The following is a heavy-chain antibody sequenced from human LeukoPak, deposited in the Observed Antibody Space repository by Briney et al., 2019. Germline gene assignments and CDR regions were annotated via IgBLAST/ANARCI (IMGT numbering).Heavy chain of an antibody. Sequence: GRSVRLSCAASGFTFSSYGMHWVRQAPGKGLEWVAVISYDGSNKYYVDSVKGRFTISRDNSKNTLYLQMNSLRAEDTAVYYCAKELSYYDITDYWGQGTLVTVSS. CDR2: ISYDGSNK. CDR3: AKELSYYDITDY. CDR1: GFTFSSYG. V-gene: IGHV3-30*18. J-gene: IGHJ4*02. D-gene: IGHD3-9*01.